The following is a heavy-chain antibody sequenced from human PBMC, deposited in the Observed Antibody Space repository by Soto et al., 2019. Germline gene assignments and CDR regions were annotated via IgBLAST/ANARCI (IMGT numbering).Heavy chain of an antibody. Sequence: SETLSLTCTVSGGSISSSSYYWGWIRQPPGKGLEWIGSIYYSGSTYYNPSLKSRVTISVDTSKNQFSLKLSSVTAADTAVYYCARHEVFVGDPYYYGMDVWGQGTTVTVSS. CDR2: IYYSGST. D-gene: IGHD2-15*01. J-gene: IGHJ6*02. V-gene: IGHV4-39*01. CDR1: GGSISSSSYY. CDR3: ARHEVFVGDPYYYGMDV.